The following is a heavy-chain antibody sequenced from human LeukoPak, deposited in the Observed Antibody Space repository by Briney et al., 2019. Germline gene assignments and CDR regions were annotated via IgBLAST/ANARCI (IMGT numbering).Heavy chain of an antibody. V-gene: IGHV1-69*13. CDR3: AREGGYSYGVY. J-gene: IGHJ4*02. CDR1: EGTFSSYA. Sequence: GASVKLSCKASEGTFSSYAISWVRQAPGPGLEWMGGIIPIFGTANYAQKFQGRVTITADESTSTAYMELSSLRSEDTAVYYCAREGGYSYGVYWGQGTLVTVSS. D-gene: IGHD5-18*01. CDR2: IIPIFGTA.